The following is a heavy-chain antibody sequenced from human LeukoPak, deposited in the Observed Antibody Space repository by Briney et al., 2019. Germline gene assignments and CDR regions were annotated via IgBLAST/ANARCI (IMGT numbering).Heavy chain of an antibody. V-gene: IGHV1-46*01. D-gene: IGHD3-10*01. CDR2: INPSGGGT. Sequence: ASVKVSCKASGYTFTSYYMHWVRQAPGQGLEWMGVINPSGGGTSYAQNFQGRVTLTSDTSTSTVYMDLSSLRSEDTAVYYCARGRYYYGSGSYYNGRLDYWGLGTLVTVSS. J-gene: IGHJ4*02. CDR1: GYTFTSYY. CDR3: ARGRYYYGSGSYYNGRLDY.